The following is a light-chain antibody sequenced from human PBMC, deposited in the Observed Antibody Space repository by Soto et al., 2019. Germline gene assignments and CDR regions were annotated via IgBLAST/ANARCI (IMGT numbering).Light chain of an antibody. V-gene: IGKV3-20*01. CDR1: QSVSSNY. CDR2: AAS. J-gene: IGKJ3*01. CDR3: QKYGSAFT. Sequence: EIVLTQSPGTLSLSPGERATLSCRASQSVSSNYLAWYQHKPGQGPRLLIYAASRRATGIPDRFSGSGSGTDFTITISRLEPDDFALYYCQKYGSAFTFGPGTKVDIK.